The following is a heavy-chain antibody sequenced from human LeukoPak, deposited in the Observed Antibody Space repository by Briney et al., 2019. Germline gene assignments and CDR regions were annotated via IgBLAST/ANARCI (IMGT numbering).Heavy chain of an antibody. V-gene: IGHV1-2*02. CDR3: ARGYSDFWSGPDF. CDR2: INPKTGGT. J-gene: IGHJ4*02. Sequence: ASVKVSCKAFGYTFTGYYLFWVRLAPGQGLEWMGWINPKTGGTNSAEKFQGGVTMTRDTSISTAFMDLDRLRSDDTAVYYCARGYSDFWSGPDFWGQGTLVTVSS. CDR1: GYTFTGYY. D-gene: IGHD3-3*01.